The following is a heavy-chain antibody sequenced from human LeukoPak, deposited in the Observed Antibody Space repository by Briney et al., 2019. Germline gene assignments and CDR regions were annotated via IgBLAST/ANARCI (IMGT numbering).Heavy chain of an antibody. CDR1: GGSISSGGYS. CDR2: IYHSGST. CDR3: ARARSRDGYNYYFDY. Sequence: SQTLSLTCAVSGGSISSGGYSWSWIRQPPGKGLEWIGYIYHSGSTYYNPSLKSRVTISVDRSKNQFSLKLSSVTAADAAVYYCARARSRDGYNYYFDYWGQGTLVTVSS. J-gene: IGHJ4*02. V-gene: IGHV4-30-2*01. D-gene: IGHD5-24*01.